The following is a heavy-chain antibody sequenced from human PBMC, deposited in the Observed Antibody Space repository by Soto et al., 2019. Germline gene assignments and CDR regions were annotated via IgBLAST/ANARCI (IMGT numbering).Heavy chain of an antibody. Sequence: PRGALRRSCADSGFTFTSFRMDWVRQAPGKGLEWVANINPDGSEKHYVDSVKGRFTISRDNAKNSLYLQMSSLTAEDSALYYCSRSLNSWGQGTRVTVSS. CDR1: GFTFTSFR. CDR2: INPDGSEK. CDR3: SRSLNS. V-gene: IGHV3-7*01. J-gene: IGHJ4*02.